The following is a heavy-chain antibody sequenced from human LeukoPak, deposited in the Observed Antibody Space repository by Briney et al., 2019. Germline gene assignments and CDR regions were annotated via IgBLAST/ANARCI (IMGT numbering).Heavy chain of an antibody. CDR2: IKQDGSEK. V-gene: IGHV3-7*01. Sequence: GGSLRLSCAASGFTFSNYWMTWVRQAPGKGLEWVADIKQDGSEKLYVNSVRGRFAISRDNAKMSLFLQMNSLRAEDTAVYYCARDNGVVHGVYYMDVWGKGTTVTVS. J-gene: IGHJ6*03. CDR3: ARDNGVVHGVYYMDV. D-gene: IGHD3-3*01. CDR1: GFTFSNYW.